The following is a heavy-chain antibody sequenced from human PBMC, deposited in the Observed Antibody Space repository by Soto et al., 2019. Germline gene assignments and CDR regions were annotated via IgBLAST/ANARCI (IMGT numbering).Heavy chain of an antibody. CDR2: IHYTGST. CDR3: ARGRAVSKSFYFDY. J-gene: IGHJ4*02. CDR1: GDSINTNY. V-gene: IGHV4-59*01. D-gene: IGHD6-19*01. Sequence: ETLSLTCSVSGDSINTNYWNWIRQSPSKGPEWIGYIHYTGSTDQNPSLKSRVTMSIDTSKKQFSMTLTSVTAADTAVYYCARGRAVSKSFYFDYWGQGTLVTVSS.